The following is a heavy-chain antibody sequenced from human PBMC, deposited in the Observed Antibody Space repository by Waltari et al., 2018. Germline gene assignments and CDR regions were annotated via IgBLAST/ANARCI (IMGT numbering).Heavy chain of an antibody. V-gene: IGHV3-23*01. Sequence: EVQLLESGGDLVQPGGSLRLSGAASGFSFSHYPMAWVRQAPGKGLEWVSTMTADGRSRNYADSVKGRFTISRDNSQNTLDLQMNTLRAEDTAVYFCAKADFGDPFWYFDLWGRGTLVTV. D-gene: IGHD4-17*01. CDR1: GFSFSHYP. CDR3: AKADFGDPFWYFDL. CDR2: MTADGRSR. J-gene: IGHJ2*01.